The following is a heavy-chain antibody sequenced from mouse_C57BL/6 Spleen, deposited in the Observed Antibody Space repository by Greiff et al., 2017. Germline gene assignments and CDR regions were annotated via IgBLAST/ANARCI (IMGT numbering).Heavy chain of an antibody. CDR3: ASSYYYGSSYFDY. CDR2: IYPGDGDT. J-gene: IGHJ2*01. V-gene: IGHV1-82*01. Sequence: QVQLQQSGPELVKPGASVKISCKASGYAFSSSWMNWVKQRPGKGLEWIGRIYPGDGDTNYNGQFKGKATLTADKSSSTAYMQLSSLTSEDSAVYFCASSYYYGSSYFDYWGQGTTLTVSS. D-gene: IGHD1-1*01. CDR1: GYAFSSSW.